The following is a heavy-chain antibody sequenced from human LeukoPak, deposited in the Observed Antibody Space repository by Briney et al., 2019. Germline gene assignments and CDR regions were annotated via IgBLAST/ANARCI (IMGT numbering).Heavy chain of an antibody. CDR3: ARADPNASGYFYRFNWFDP. CDR1: GGSMSSYY. D-gene: IGHD3-10*01. J-gene: IGHJ5*02. CDR2: IYSSGST. V-gene: IGHV4-59*01. Sequence: PSETLSLTCTVSGGSMSSYYWNWVRQPPGKGLEWIGNIYSSGSTDYNPSPKSRVTISLDTSKFQFSLRLNSVTAADTAVYYCARADPNASGYFYRFNWFDPWGQGTLVTVSS.